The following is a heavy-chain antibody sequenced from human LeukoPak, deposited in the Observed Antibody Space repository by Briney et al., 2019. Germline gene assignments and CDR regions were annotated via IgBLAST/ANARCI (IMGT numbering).Heavy chain of an antibody. CDR1: GGSIRNYY. J-gene: IGHJ4*02. CDR3: ARDRLPTFDY. D-gene: IGHD4-11*01. Sequence: SETLSLTCTVSGGSIRNYYWSWIRQPPGKGLEWIGYIYYSGSTNYNPSLKSRVTISVDTSKNQFSLKLSSVTAADTAVYYCARDRLPTFDYWGQGTLVTVSS. CDR2: IYYSGST. V-gene: IGHV4-59*01.